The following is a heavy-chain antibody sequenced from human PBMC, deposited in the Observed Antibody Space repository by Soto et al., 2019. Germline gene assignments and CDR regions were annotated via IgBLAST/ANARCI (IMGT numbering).Heavy chain of an antibody. CDR2: FDPEDGET. CDR1: GYTLTELS. J-gene: IGHJ4*02. CDR3: ATGIAAAASFDH. V-gene: IGHV1-24*01. Sequence: ASVKVSCKVSGYTLTELSMHWVRQAPGKGLEWMGGFDPEDGETIYAQKFQGRVTMTEDTSTDTAYMELSSLRSEDTAVYYCATGIAAAASFDHWGQGTLVTVSS. D-gene: IGHD6-13*01.